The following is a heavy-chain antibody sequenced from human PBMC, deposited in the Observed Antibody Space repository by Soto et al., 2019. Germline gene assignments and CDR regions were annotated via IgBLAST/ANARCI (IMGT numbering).Heavy chain of an antibody. V-gene: IGHV4-59*01. Sequence: QVQLQESGPGLVKPSETLSLTCTVSGGSISSYYWSWIRQPPGKGLEWIGYIYYSGSTNYNPSLKSRLTMSVDMSNNLFSLKLSSVTAADPSVYYRVRWYAYDIWGQGTMVTVSP. CDR1: GGSISSYY. CDR3: VRWYAYDI. J-gene: IGHJ3*02. CDR2: IYYSGST. D-gene: IGHD2-15*01.